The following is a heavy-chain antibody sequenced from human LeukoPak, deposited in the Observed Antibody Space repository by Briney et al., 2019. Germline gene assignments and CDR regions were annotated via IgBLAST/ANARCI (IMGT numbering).Heavy chain of an antibody. D-gene: IGHD3-10*01. Sequence: ASVKVSCKASGGTFSSYAISWVRQAPGHGLEWMGGIIPIFGTANYAQKFQGRVTITADKSTSTAYMELSSLRSEDTAVYYCARTYGSGSYYFDYGGQGTLVPFPS. CDR1: GGTFSSYA. V-gene: IGHV1-69*06. CDR2: IIPIFGTA. CDR3: ARTYGSGSYYFDY. J-gene: IGHJ4*02.